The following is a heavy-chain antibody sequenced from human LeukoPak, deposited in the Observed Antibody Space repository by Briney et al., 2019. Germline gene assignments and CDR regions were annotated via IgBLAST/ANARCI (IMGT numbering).Heavy chain of an antibody. CDR1: GGSISSYY. CDR3: ARGHPKLYYDFWSGYNNYFDY. V-gene: IGHV4-34*01. CDR2: INHSGST. J-gene: IGHJ4*02. D-gene: IGHD3-3*01. Sequence: SETLSLTCTVSGGSISSYYWSWIRQPPGKGLEWIGEINHSGSTNYNPSLKSRVTISVDTSKNQFSLKLSSVTAADTAVYYCARGHPKLYYDFWSGYNNYFDYWGQGTLVTVSS.